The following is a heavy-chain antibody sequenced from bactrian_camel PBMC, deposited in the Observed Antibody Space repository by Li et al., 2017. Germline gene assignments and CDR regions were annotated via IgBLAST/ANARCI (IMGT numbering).Heavy chain of an antibody. D-gene: IGHD4*01. J-gene: IGHJ4*01. CDR3: AAIITMSTMSTCPRNN. CDR1: EYLFTSYC. CDR2: IDSDNST. Sequence: QLVESGGGSVQAGGSLRLSCAAHEYLFTSYCMGWFRQAPGKEREGVASIDSDNSTTYAESVKGRFTISKDNAKNTLYLQMNSLKTEDTAVYYCAAIITMSTMSTCPRNNWGQGTQVTVS. V-gene: IGHV3S10*01.